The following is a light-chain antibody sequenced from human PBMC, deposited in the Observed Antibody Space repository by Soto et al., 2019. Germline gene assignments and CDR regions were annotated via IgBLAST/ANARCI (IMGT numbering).Light chain of an antibody. CDR3: AAWDSSLGGRGV. J-gene: IGLJ3*02. CDR2: RND. V-gene: IGLV1-47*01. Sequence: QPVLTQPPSASGTPGQRVTISCSGSSSNIGRNLVYWYQQLPGMAPKLLIYRNDQRPSGVPDRFSGSKSDTSASLAISGLRPEDEADYYCAAWDSSLGGRGVFGGGTKLTVL. CDR1: SSNIGRNL.